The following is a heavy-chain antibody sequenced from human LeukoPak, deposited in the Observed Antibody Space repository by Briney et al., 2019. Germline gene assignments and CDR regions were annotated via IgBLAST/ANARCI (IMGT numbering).Heavy chain of an antibody. CDR1: GGTFSSYA. V-gene: IGHV1-69*13. CDR2: IIPIIGTA. Sequence: SVKVSCKASGGTFSSYAISWVRQAPGQGLEWMGGIIPIIGTANYAQKFQGRVTITADESTSTAYMELSSLRSEDTAVYYCARGVADGSSWYVGIDWGQGTLVTVSS. CDR3: ARGVADGSSWYVGID. D-gene: IGHD6-13*01. J-gene: IGHJ4*02.